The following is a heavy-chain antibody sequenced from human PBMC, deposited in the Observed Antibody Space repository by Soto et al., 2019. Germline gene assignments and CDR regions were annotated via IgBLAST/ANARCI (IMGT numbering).Heavy chain of an antibody. CDR2: IYYSGST. CDR3: ARDEPAKYYYDSSGYSPPAW. D-gene: IGHD3-22*01. CDR1: GGSVSSGSYY. Sequence: SETLSLTCTVSGGSVSSGSYYWSWIRQPPGKGLEWIGYIYYSGSTYYNPSLKSRVTISVDTSKNQFSLKLSSVTAADTAVYYCARDEPAKYYYDSSGYSPPAWWGQGTLVTVSS. V-gene: IGHV4-61*01. J-gene: IGHJ4*02.